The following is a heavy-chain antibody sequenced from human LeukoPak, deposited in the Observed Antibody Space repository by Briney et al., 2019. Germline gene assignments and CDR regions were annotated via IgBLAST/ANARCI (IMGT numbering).Heavy chain of an antibody. V-gene: IGHV4-34*01. D-gene: IGHD3-3*01. CDR3: ARGRSRRQYYDSCCGSFDP. CDR2: INHSGST. CDR1: GGSFSGYY. Sequence: SETLSLTCAVYGGSFSGYYWSWIRQPPVKGLEWIGEINHSGSTNYNPSLKSRVTISVDTSKNQFSLKLSSVTAADTAVYYCARGRSRRQYYDSCCGSFDPWGQGTLVTVSS. J-gene: IGHJ5*02.